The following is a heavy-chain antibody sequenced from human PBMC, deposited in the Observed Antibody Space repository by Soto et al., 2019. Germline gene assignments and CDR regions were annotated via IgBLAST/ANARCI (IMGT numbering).Heavy chain of an antibody. CDR1: GYTFFTYD. D-gene: IGHD5-12*01. CDR2: ISSYSGDT. CDR3: ARRHCPTTSKTWFDP. J-gene: IGHJ5*02. V-gene: IGHV1-18*01. Sequence: QVHLVQSGVEVKTPGASVKVSCQASGYTFFTYDISWVRQAPGQGLEWMGWISSYSGDTKYAQKFQGRVTMTTDTATTPSYLALRTHRSDDTAVYYCARRHCPTTSKTWFDPWGQGTLVTVSS.